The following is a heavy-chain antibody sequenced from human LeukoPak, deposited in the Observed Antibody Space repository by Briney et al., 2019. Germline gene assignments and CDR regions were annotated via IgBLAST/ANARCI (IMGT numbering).Heavy chain of an antibody. CDR2: IYYSGST. CDR1: GGSISSYY. CDR3: AKGYYDYVWGSYRIHFDY. J-gene: IGHJ4*02. D-gene: IGHD3-16*02. Sequence: SETLSLTCTVSGGSISSYYWSWIRQPPGKGLEWIGYIYYSGSTNYNPSLKSRVTISVDTSKNQFSLKLSSVTAADTAVHYCAKGYYDYVWGSYRIHFDYWGQGTLVTVSS. V-gene: IGHV4-59*01.